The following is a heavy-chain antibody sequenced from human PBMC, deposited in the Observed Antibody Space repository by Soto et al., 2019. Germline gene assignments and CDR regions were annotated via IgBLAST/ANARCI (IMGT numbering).Heavy chain of an antibody. V-gene: IGHV1-18*01. J-gene: IGHJ6*03. Sequence: ASVKVSCKASGYTFTSYGISWVRQAPGQGLEWMGWISAYNGNTNYAQKLQGRVTMTTDTSTSTAYMELRSLRSDDTAVYYCARERFGELGGYSYYYMDVWGKGTTVTVSS. CDR1: GYTFTSYG. CDR3: ARERFGELGGYSYYYMDV. CDR2: ISAYNGNT. D-gene: IGHD3-10*01.